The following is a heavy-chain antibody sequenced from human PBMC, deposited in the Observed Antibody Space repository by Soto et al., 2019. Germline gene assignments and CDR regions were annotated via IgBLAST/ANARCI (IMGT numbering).Heavy chain of an antibody. J-gene: IGHJ6*01. CDR3: ARERGATTVYGMDV. CDR1: GFTFSSYG. V-gene: IGHV3-33*01. D-gene: IGHD1-26*01. Sequence: QVQLVESGGGVVQPGRSLRLSCAASGFTFSSYGMHWVRQAPGKGLEWVAVIWYDGSKNYYGDSVKGRFTISRDNSKNTLYLEMNSLRAEDTAVYYCARERGATTVYGMDVW. CDR2: IWYDGSKN.